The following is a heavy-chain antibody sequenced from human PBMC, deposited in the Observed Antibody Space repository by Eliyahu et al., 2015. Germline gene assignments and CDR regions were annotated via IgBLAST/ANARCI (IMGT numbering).Heavy chain of an antibody. Sequence: QVQLVESGGGLVKPGGSLXXSCAXPGFTFSDYYMSWLRQAPGKGREGVSYIVXSGSXMYYADSVKGRFXISRDNAKNSLYLQMNSLRAEDTAVYYCARDEFARGXRKPVDYWGQGTLVTVSS. D-gene: IGHD1-14*01. CDR3: ARDEFARGXRKPVDY. CDR2: IVXSGSXM. V-gene: IGHV3-11*01. CDR1: GFTFSDYY. J-gene: IGHJ4*02.